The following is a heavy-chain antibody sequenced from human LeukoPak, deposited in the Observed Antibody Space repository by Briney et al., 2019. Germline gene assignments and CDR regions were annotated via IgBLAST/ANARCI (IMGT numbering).Heavy chain of an antibody. D-gene: IGHD2-15*01. CDR2: VIPIFGTA. CDR1: GGTFSSYA. J-gene: IGHJ4*02. Sequence: ASVKVSCKASGGTFSSYAISWVRQAPGQGLEWMGGVIPIFGTANYAQKFQGRVTITADESTSTAYMELSSLRSGDTAVYYCARVGRVVGQPVFDYWGQGTLVTVSS. CDR3: ARVGRVVGQPVFDY. V-gene: IGHV1-69*13.